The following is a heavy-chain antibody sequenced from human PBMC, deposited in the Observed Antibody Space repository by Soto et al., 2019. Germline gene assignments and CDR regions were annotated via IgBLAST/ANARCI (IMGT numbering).Heavy chain of an antibody. Sequence: PSETLSLTCAVYGGSFSGYYWSWIRQPPGKGLEWIGQINHSGSTNYNPSLKSRVTISVDTSKNQFSLKLSSVTAADTAVYYCAGPPTPPFDYWGQGTLVTVSS. CDR2: INHSGST. V-gene: IGHV4-34*01. J-gene: IGHJ4*02. CDR3: AGPPTPPFDY. CDR1: GGSFSGYY.